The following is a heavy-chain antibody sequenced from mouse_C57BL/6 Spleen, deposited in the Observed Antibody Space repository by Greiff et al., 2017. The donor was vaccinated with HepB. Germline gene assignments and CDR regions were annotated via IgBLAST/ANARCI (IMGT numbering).Heavy chain of an antibody. CDR3: AREGDTLYAMDY. CDR1: GYTFTSYG. J-gene: IGHJ4*01. CDR2: IYPRSGNT. Sequence: VHLVESGAELARPGASVKLSCKASGYTFTSYGISWVKQRTGQGLEWIGEIYPRSGNTYYNEKFKGKATLTADKSSSTAYMELRSLTSEDSAVYFCAREGDTLYAMDYWGQGTSVTVSS. V-gene: IGHV1-81*01.